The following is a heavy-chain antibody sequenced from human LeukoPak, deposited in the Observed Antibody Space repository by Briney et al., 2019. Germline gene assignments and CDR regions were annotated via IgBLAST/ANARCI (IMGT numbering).Heavy chain of an antibody. J-gene: IGHJ4*02. CDR2: ISSSSSYI. CDR1: GFTFSSYS. D-gene: IGHD3-22*01. CDR3: ARDPSDAYYYDSSGYYYFDY. V-gene: IGHV3-21*01. Sequence: GGSLRLSCAASGFTFSSYSMTWVRQAPGKGLEWVSSISSSSSYIYYADSVKGRFTISRDNAKNSLYLQMNSLRAEDTAVYYCARDPSDAYYYDSSGYYYFDYWGQGTLVTVSS.